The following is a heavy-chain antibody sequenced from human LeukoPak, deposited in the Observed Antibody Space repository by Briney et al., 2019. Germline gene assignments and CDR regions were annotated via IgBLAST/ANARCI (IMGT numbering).Heavy chain of an antibody. Sequence: SAISGSGGSTYYADSVKGRFTISRDNSKNTLYLQMNSLRAEDTAVYYCAKDSDSSGFDYWGQGTLVTVSS. J-gene: IGHJ4*02. CDR3: AKDSDSSGFDY. V-gene: IGHV3-23*01. D-gene: IGHD3-22*01. CDR2: ISGSGGST.